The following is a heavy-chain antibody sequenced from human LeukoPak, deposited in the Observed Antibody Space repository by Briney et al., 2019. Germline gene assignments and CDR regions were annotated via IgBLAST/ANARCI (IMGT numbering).Heavy chain of an antibody. J-gene: IGHJ4*02. Sequence: ASVKVSCKASGYTFNIYGISWMRQAPGQGLEWMGWISGYNGNTNYAQKLQGRVSMTTDTSTTTAYMELRSLTSDDTALYYCARSSLGTITAGPYDYWGQGTLVTVSS. V-gene: IGHV1-18*01. CDR3: ARSSLGTITAGPYDY. D-gene: IGHD5-12*01. CDR1: GYTFNIYG. CDR2: ISGYNGNT.